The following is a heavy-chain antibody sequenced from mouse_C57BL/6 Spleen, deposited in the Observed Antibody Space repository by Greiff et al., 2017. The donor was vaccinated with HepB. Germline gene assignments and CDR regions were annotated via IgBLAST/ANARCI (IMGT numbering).Heavy chain of an antibody. V-gene: IGHV1-64*01. CDR1: GYTFTSYW. CDR2: IHPNSGST. J-gene: IGHJ2*01. CDR3: AKSYASSFDY. D-gene: IGHD1-1*01. Sequence: VQLQQPGAELVKPGASVKLSCKASGYTFTSYWMHWVKQWPGQGLEWIGMIHPNSGSTNYNEKFKSKATLTVDKSSSTAYMQLSSLTSEDSAVYYCAKSYASSFDYWGQGTTLTVSS.